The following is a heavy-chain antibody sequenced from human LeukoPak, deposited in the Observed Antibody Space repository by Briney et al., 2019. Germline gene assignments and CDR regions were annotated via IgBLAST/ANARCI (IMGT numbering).Heavy chain of an antibody. CDR3: VRSQYYFDY. CDR2: ILFDGSEK. D-gene: IGHD3-10*01. CDR1: GFIFNTYG. Sequence: GGSLRLSCAASGFIFNTYGMHGVRQAPGKGLEWVAVILFDGSEKYYADSVKGRFTISRGNSKNSLYLQMNSLRVEDTAVYYCVRSQYYFDYWGQGTLVTVSS. V-gene: IGHV3-30*03. J-gene: IGHJ4*02.